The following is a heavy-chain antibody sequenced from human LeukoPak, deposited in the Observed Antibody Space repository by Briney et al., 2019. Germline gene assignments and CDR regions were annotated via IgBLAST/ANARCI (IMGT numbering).Heavy chain of an antibody. J-gene: IGHJ5*02. CDR3: ARGNRGSRINIIAAVGWFDP. CDR1: GGSFSGYY. V-gene: IGHV4-34*01. Sequence: KPSETLSLTCAVYGGSFSGYYWSWIRQPPGKGLEWIGEINHSGSTNYNPSLKSRVTISVDTSKNQFSLKLSSVTAADMAVYYCARGNRGSRINIIAAVGWFDPWGQGTLVTVSS. CDR2: INHSGST. D-gene: IGHD6-13*01.